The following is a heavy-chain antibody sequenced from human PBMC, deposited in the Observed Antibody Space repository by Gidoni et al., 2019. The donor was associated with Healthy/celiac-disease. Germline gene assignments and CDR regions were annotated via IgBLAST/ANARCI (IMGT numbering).Heavy chain of an antibody. D-gene: IGHD1-1*01. V-gene: IGHV3-23*01. CDR3: AKGQGPNWSGGVGIDP. Sequence: EVQLLESGGGLVQPGGSLSLSCAASGFTFSSYAISWVRQAPGKGLEWVSAISGSCGSTYYAGSVKDRCTISRDNAKNTLYLQMNSLRAEDTAVYYCAKGQGPNWSGGVGIDPWGQGTLVTVSS. J-gene: IGHJ5*02. CDR1: GFTFSSYA. CDR2: ISGSCGST.